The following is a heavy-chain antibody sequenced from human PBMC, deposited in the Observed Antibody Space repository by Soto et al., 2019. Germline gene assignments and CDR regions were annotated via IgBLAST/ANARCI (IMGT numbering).Heavy chain of an antibody. D-gene: IGHD5-18*01. CDR2: ISSDGSNS. CDR1: GFTFSSYI. J-gene: IGHJ3*01. V-gene: IGHV3-30-3*01. Sequence: PGGDLRLSGAASGFTFSSYIMNWVSEAPGKGLEWVAAISSDGSNSGSLDPVRGRFSISRDNSDNTLYLQMTSLSPEDSAVYFCARDRIQLWICVGAFDVWGHGTVVTVS. CDR3: ARDRIQLWICVGAFDV.